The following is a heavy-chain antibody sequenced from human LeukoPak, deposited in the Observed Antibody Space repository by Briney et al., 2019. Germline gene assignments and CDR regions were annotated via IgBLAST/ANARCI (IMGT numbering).Heavy chain of an antibody. J-gene: IGHJ4*02. D-gene: IGHD2-15*01. CDR1: GGTFSSDA. CDR2: IIPIFGPA. Sequence: SVKVSCKASGGTFSSDAISWVRQAPGQGLEWMGGIIPIFGPANYAQHFQGRVTITADESTSTAYMELSSLRSEDTAVYYCASRYCSGGRCYPDFDYWGQGTLVTVSS. V-gene: IGHV1-69*13. CDR3: ASRYCSGGRCYPDFDY.